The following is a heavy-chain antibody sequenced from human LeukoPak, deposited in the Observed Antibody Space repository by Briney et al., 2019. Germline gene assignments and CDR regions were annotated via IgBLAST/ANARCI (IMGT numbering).Heavy chain of an antibody. J-gene: IGHJ4*02. CDR2: INWNGEKK. V-gene: IGHV3-20*04. Sequence: RPGGSLRLSCAASGFTFSSYSMNWVRQAPGKGLEWVSGINWNGEKKGYAESVKGRFTISRDNAKNSLFLQMTSLRVDDTALYYCAADGDSWGQGILVTVSS. CDR3: AADGDS. CDR1: GFTFSSYS.